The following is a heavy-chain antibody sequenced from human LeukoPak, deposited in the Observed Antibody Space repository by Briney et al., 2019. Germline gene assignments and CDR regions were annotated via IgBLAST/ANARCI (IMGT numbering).Heavy chain of an antibody. CDR3: AKDEFVASGFTGAFDI. D-gene: IGHD2-8*02. Sequence: GGSLRLSCAASGFTFDNYAMHWVRQAPGKGLEWVSGISWNTGGIGYADSVKGRFTISRDNAKNSLYLQMNSLRAEDMALYYCAKDEFVASGFTGAFDIWGQGTMVTVSS. V-gene: IGHV3-9*03. CDR2: ISWNTGGI. CDR1: GFTFDNYA. J-gene: IGHJ3*02.